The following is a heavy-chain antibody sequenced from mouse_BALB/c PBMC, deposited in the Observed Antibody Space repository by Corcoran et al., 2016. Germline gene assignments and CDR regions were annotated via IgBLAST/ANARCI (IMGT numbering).Heavy chain of an antibody. Sequence: QIQLVQSGPELKKPGETVKISCKASGYTFTNYGMNWVKQAPGKGLKWMGWINTYTGEPTYADDFKGRFAFSLETSASTAYLQINNLKNEDMATYFCARGQLGLRRYAMDYWGQGTSVTVSS. CDR3: ARGQLGLRRYAMDY. J-gene: IGHJ4*01. D-gene: IGHD3-2*01. CDR2: INTYTGEP. V-gene: IGHV9-1*02. CDR1: GYTFTNYG.